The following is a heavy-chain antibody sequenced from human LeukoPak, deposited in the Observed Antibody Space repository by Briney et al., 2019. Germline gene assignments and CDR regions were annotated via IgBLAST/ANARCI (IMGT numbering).Heavy chain of an antibody. D-gene: IGHD3-22*01. J-gene: IGHJ4*02. CDR1: GITFSDYA. CDR2: ISPNGGTT. Sequence: GGSLRLSCAASGITFSDYAMSWVRQAPGKGLEWVSAISPNGGTTNYADSVKGRFTISRDNSKNTLYLQMNSLRAEDTAVYYCAKALRAGLPYYDSSGYYLGFGDYWGQGTLVTVSS. CDR3: AKALRAGLPYYDSSGYYLGFGDY. V-gene: IGHV3-23*01.